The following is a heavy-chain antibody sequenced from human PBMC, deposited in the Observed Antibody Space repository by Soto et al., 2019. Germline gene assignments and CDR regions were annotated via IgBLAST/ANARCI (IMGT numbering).Heavy chain of an antibody. CDR2: ISYDGSNK. D-gene: IGHD2-2*01. V-gene: IGHV3-30-3*01. Sequence: QVQLVESGGGVVQPGRSLRLSCAASGFTFSSYAMYWVRQAPGKGLEWVAVISYDGSNKYYADSVKGRFTISRDNSKNTLYLQMNSLRAEDTAVYYCARTTPLNIVVVPADYYYYGMDVWGQGTTVTVSS. J-gene: IGHJ6*02. CDR3: ARTTPLNIVVVPADYYYYGMDV. CDR1: GFTFSSYA.